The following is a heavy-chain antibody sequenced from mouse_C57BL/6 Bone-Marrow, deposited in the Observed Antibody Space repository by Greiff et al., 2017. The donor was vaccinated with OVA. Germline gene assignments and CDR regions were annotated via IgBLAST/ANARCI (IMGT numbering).Heavy chain of an antibody. J-gene: IGHJ4*01. CDR2: IDPSDSYT. CDR3: AREGYGSSSCYAMDY. V-gene: IGHV1-69*01. Sequence: VKLQESGAELVMPGASVKLSCKASGYTFTSYWMHWVKQRPGQGLEWIGEIDPSDSYTNYNQKFKGKSTLTVDNSSSTAYMQLSSLTSEDSAVYYCAREGYGSSSCYAMDYWGQGTSVTVSS. CDR1: GYTFTSYW. D-gene: IGHD1-1*01.